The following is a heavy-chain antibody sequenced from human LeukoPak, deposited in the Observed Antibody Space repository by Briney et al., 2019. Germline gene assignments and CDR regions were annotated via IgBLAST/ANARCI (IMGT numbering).Heavy chain of an antibody. CDR1: GFTFSSYA. CDR2: ISYDGSNR. V-gene: IGHV3-30*18. CDR3: AKDIDRLGWYPDAFDI. D-gene: IGHD6-19*01. Sequence: GGSLRLSCAASGFTFSSYAMSWVRQAPGKGLEWVAVISYDGSNRYYADSVKGRFTISRDNSKNTLYLQMNSLRAEDTAVYYCAKDIDRLGWYPDAFDIWGQGTMVTVSS. J-gene: IGHJ3*02.